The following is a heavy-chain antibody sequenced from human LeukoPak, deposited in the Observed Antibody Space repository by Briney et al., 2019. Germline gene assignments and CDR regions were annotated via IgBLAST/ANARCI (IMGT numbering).Heavy chain of an antibody. J-gene: IGHJ4*02. D-gene: IGHD1-26*01. CDR2: ISGYNGNT. V-gene: IGHV1-18*01. Sequence: VASVKVSCKASGYTFTSYGISWVRQAPGQGLEWMGWISGYNGNTNYAQKLQDRVTMTTETSTSTAYMELRSLRSDDTAVYYCAREWEQGVCFDYWGQGTLVTVSS. CDR3: AREWEQGVCFDY. CDR1: GYTFTSYG.